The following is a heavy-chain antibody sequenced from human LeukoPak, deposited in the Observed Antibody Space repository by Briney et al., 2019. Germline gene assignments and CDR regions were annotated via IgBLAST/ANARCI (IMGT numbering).Heavy chain of an antibody. CDR2: IHYCWST. V-gene: IGHV4-59*01. CDR1: GGSISSYY. CDR3: ARSMVVDSGRDYSSFGMDV. J-gene: IGHJ6*04. Sequence: SETLSLTCTVSGGSISSYYWSWIRQPPAKGLEWVGYIHYCWSTNYNPSLKSRVTISVDTSKNQFSLKLSSVTAADTAVYYCARSMVVDSGRDYSSFGMDVWGKGTTVTVSS. D-gene: IGHD3-10*01.